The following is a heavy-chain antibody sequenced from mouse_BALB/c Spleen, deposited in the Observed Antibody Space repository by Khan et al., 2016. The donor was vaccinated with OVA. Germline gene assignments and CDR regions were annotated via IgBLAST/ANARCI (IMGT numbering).Heavy chain of an antibody. CDR2: INTYTGEP. D-gene: IGHD2-10*01. CDR3: ARPPYFSYTLDY. Sequence: QIQLVQSGPELKKPGETVKISCKASGYTFTNYGMNWVQQSPGKALKWMGWINTYTGEPTYADDFKGRFAFSLETSASTAYLQINNLKNEDTATYFCARPPYFSYTLDYWGQGTSGTVSS. CDR1: GYTFTNYG. V-gene: IGHV9-3-1*01. J-gene: IGHJ4*01.